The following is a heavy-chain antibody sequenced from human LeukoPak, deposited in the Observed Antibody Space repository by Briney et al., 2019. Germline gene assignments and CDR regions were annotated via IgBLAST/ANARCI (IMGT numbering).Heavy chain of an antibody. CDR3: ARDAGYDFWSGYPYYFDF. Sequence: GGSLRLSCEGSGFTFSNYWMSWVRQAPGKGLGWVANIKQDGSEKYYVDSVKGRFTISRDNAKNSLYLQMNSLRAEDTAVYYCARDAGYDFWSGYPYYFDFWGQGTLVTVSS. D-gene: IGHD3-3*01. CDR1: GFTFSNYW. V-gene: IGHV3-7*01. J-gene: IGHJ4*02. CDR2: IKQDGSEK.